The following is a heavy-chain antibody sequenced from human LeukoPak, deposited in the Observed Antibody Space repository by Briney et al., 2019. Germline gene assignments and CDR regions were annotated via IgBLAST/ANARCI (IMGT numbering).Heavy chain of an antibody. CDR1: GYTFTGYY. V-gene: IGHV1-2*02. CDR3: AREGSGYPY. Sequence: ASVKVSCKASGYTFTGYYTHWVRQAPGQGLEWMGWINPNSGGTNYAQKFQGRVTMTRDTSISTAYMEVSRLTSDDTAVFYCAREGSGYPYWGQGTLDTVSS. J-gene: IGHJ4*02. CDR2: INPNSGGT. D-gene: IGHD5-12*01.